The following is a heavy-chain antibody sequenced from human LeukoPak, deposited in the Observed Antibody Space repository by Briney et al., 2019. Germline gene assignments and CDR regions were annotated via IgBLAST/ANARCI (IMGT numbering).Heavy chain of an antibody. D-gene: IGHD3-3*01. V-gene: IGHV5-51*01. CDR2: IYSGDSDT. Sequence: GESLKISCKGFGYSFTSYWIGWVRQMPGKGLECMGVIYSGDSDTRYSPSFQGQVTISADKSISTAYLQWSSLKASDTAMYYCARGPYYDFWSGPDANWFDPWGQGTLVTVSS. CDR3: ARGPYYDFWSGPDANWFDP. CDR1: GYSFTSYW. J-gene: IGHJ5*02.